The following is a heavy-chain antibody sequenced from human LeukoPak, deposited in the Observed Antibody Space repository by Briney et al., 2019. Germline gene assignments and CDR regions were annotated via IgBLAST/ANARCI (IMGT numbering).Heavy chain of an antibody. Sequence: PGGSLRLSCAASGFTFSSYGMHWVRQAPGKGLEWVAVISYDGSNKYYADSVKGRFTISRDNSKNTLYLQMNSLRAEDTAVYYCAKGQGIWGQQLVHPLGYWGQGTLVTVSS. V-gene: IGHV3-30*18. CDR3: AKGQGIWGQQLVHPLGY. D-gene: IGHD6-13*01. CDR1: GFTFSSYG. J-gene: IGHJ4*02. CDR2: ISYDGSNK.